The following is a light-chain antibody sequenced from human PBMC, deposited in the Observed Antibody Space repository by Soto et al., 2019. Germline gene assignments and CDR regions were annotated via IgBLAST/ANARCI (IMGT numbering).Light chain of an antibody. Sequence: DIQMTQSPSSLSASVGDRVTITCRASQSIVTYLNWYQQIPGKAPKLLIYGASHLSSGVPSRFSGSGSGIHFTLTISTLQPEDFATYYCQQSVTLPPTCGGGTKVDTK. CDR3: QQSVTLPPT. J-gene: IGKJ4*01. CDR2: GAS. V-gene: IGKV1-39*01. CDR1: QSIVTY.